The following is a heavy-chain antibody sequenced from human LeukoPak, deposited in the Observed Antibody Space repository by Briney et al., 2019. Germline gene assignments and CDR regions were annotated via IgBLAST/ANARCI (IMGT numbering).Heavy chain of an antibody. Sequence: SETLSLTCTVSGGSISSGGYYWSWIRQHPGKGLEWIGYIYYSGCTYYNPSLKSQVTISVDTSKNQFSLKLSSVTAADTAVYYCARVLINHSSSWYPLWKNNWFDPWGQGTLVTVSS. J-gene: IGHJ5*02. CDR3: ARVLINHSSSWYPLWKNNWFDP. D-gene: IGHD6-13*01. V-gene: IGHV4-31*01. CDR1: GGSISSGGYY. CDR2: IYYSGCT.